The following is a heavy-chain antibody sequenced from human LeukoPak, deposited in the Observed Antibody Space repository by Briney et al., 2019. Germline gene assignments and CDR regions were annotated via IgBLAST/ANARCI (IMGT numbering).Heavy chain of an antibody. CDR2: ISSSSSYI. CDR3: AGVFEIFGVVIPNIDY. J-gene: IGHJ4*02. Sequence: KTGGSLRLSCAASGFTFSSYAMSWVRQAPGKGLEWVSSISSSSSYIYYADSVKGRFTISRDNAKNSLYLQMNSLRAEDTAVYYCAGVFEIFGVVIPNIDYWGQGTLVTVSS. CDR1: GFTFSSYA. D-gene: IGHD3-3*01. V-gene: IGHV3-21*01.